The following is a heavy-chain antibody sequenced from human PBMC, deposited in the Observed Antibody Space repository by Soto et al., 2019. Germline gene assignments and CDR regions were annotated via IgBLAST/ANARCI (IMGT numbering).Heavy chain of an antibody. D-gene: IGHD2-15*01. CDR1: GFTFDDYA. CDR3: AKDAGGYCSGGSCYSGYFDY. J-gene: IGHJ4*02. CDR2: ISWNSGSI. Sequence: GGSLRLSCAASGFTFDDYAMHWVRQAPGKGLEWVSGISWNSGSIGYADSVKGRFTISRDNAKNSLYLQMNSLRAEDTALYYCAKDAGGYCSGGSCYSGYFDYWGQGTLVTVSS. V-gene: IGHV3-9*01.